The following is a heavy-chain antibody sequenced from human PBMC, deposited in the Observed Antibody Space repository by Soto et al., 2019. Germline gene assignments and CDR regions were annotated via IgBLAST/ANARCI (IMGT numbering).Heavy chain of an antibody. CDR2: IIPIFGTA. CDR1: GGTFSSYA. D-gene: IGHD6-13*01. Sequence: SVKVSCKASGGTFSSYAISWVRQAPGQGLEWMGGIIPIFGTANYAQKFQGRVTITADESTSTAYMELSSLRSEDTAVYYCASFFSGRQQLVPGYYYYGMDVWGQGTTATVSS. CDR3: ASFFSGRQQLVPGYYYYGMDV. J-gene: IGHJ6*02. V-gene: IGHV1-69*13.